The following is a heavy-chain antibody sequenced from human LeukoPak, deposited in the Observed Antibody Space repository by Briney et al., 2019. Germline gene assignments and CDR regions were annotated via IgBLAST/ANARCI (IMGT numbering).Heavy chain of an antibody. CDR3: ARGPWLVANWFDP. Sequence: ASVKVSCKAFGYTFTGYYMHWVRQAPGQGLEWMGWINPNSGGTNYAQKFQGRVTMTRDTSISTAYMELSRLRSDDTAVYYCARGPWLVANWFDPWGQGTLVTVSS. CDR2: INPNSGGT. V-gene: IGHV1-2*02. J-gene: IGHJ5*02. CDR1: GYTFTGYY. D-gene: IGHD6-19*01.